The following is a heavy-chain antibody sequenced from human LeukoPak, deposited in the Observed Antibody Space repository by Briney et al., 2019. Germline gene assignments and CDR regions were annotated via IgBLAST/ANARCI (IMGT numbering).Heavy chain of an antibody. Sequence: PGGSLRLSCAASGFTVSSNYMSLVRQAPGKGLEWVSVSYSGGSTYYADSVKGRFTISRDNSKNTLYLQMNSLRAEDTAVYYCARGEGGSPFDYWGQGTLVTVSS. CDR1: GFTVSSNY. CDR2: SYSGGST. D-gene: IGHD1-26*01. J-gene: IGHJ4*02. CDR3: ARGEGGSPFDY. V-gene: IGHV3-66*01.